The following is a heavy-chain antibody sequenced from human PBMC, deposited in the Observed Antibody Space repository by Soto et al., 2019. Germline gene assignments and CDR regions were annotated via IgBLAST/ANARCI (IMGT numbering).Heavy chain of an antibody. J-gene: IGHJ6*02. V-gene: IGHV3-74*01. CDR1: AFTINRFW. Sequence: VHLVESGGGLVQPGGSLRLSCAASAFTINRFWMHWVRLVPGKGLVWVSRITGDGRYTSYADSVKGRFTISRDNANNTLYLQMNSLRVEDTAVYYCARHMGDAMDVWGQGTTVTVSS. CDR3: ARHMGDAMDV. CDR2: ITGDGRYT.